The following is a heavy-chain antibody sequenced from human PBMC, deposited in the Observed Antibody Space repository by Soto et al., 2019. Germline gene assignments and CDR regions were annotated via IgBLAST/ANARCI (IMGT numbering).Heavy chain of an antibody. Sequence: PSETLSLTCTVSGGSISSGDYYWSWIRQPPGKGLEWIGYIYYSGNTYYNPSLKNRVTISVDMSKNQFSLKLSSVTAADTAVYYCARDRWERRHFDYWGQGALVTSPQ. D-gene: IGHD1-26*01. CDR3: ARDRWERRHFDY. CDR2: IYYSGNT. V-gene: IGHV4-30-4*01. J-gene: IGHJ4*02. CDR1: GGSISSGDYY.